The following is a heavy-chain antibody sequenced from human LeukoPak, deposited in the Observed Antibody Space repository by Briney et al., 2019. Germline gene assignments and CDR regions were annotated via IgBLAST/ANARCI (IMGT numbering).Heavy chain of an antibody. V-gene: IGHV3-33*01. CDR2: IWYDGSNK. Sequence: GGSLRLSCAASGFTFSSYGMHWVRQAPGKGLEWVAVIWYDGSNKCYADSVKGRFTISRDNSKNTLYLQMNSLRAEDTAVYYCARGGGYCSGGSCYFDYWGQGTLVTVSS. CDR1: GFTFSSYG. J-gene: IGHJ4*02. D-gene: IGHD2-15*01. CDR3: ARGGGYCSGGSCYFDY.